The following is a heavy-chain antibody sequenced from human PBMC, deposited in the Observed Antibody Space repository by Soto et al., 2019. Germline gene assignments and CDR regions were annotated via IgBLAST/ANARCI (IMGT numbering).Heavy chain of an antibody. Sequence: LSLTCTVSGGSISNYYWSWIRHPPGKKLEWIGYIYYSGSTNYNPSLKNRVTISVDTSKNQFSLKLYSVTTADTAMYYCARLPWADYGGIFDSWGQGTLVPVSS. CDR3: ARLPWADYGGIFDS. CDR2: IYYSGST. D-gene: IGHD4-17*01. J-gene: IGHJ5*01. V-gene: IGHV4-59*01. CDR1: GGSISNYY.